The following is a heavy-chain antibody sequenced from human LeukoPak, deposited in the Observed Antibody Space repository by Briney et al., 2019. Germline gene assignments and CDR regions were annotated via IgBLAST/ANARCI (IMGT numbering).Heavy chain of an antibody. J-gene: IGHJ5*02. CDR1: GFTFSRYE. D-gene: IGHD5-12*01. CDR3: AALWVATAGVDP. V-gene: IGHV3-48*03. Sequence: GGSLRLSCAVSGFTFSRYEMHWARQAPGKGLEWISYISPSGNTVYYADSVKGRFTISRDNAKNSLYLQMNSLRAEDTAVYYCAALWVATAGVDPWGQGTLVTVSS. CDR2: ISPSGNTV.